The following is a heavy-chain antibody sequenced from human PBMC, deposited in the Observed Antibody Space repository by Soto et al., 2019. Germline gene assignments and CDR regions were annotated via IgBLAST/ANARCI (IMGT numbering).Heavy chain of an antibody. CDR2: ISGSGGST. CDR1: GFTFSSYA. D-gene: IGHD3-22*01. V-gene: IGHV3-23*01. Sequence: PGGSLRLSCAASGFTFSSYAVSWVRQAPGKGLEWVSAISGSGGSTYYADSVKGRFTISRDNSKTTLYLQMKSLRAEDTAVYYCAKDGRDSSGYSRAPFDYWGQGNLVTVSS. CDR3: AKDGRDSSGYSRAPFDY. J-gene: IGHJ4*02.